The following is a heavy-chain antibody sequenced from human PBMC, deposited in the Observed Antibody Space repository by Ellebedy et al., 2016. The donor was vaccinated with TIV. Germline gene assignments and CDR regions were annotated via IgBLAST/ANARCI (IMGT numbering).Heavy chain of an antibody. J-gene: IGHJ6*02. V-gene: IGHV4-59*12. Sequence: SETLSLTCTVSGGSISGYYWSWIRQPPGKGLEWIGYIYYSGSTYYNPSLKSRVTISVDTSKNQFSLKLSSVTAADTAVYYCARDGGGYGMDVWGQGTTVTVSS. CDR1: GGSISGYY. CDR2: IYYSGST. CDR3: ARDGGGYGMDV. D-gene: IGHD3-10*01.